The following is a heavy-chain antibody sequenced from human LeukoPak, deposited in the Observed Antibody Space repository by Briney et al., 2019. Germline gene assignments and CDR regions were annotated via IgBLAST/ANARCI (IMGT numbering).Heavy chain of an antibody. CDR1: GYTFTSYG. J-gene: IGHJ4*02. V-gene: IGHV1-18*01. Sequence: GASVKVSCTASGYTFTSYGISWVRQAPGQGLEWMGWISAYNGNTNYAQKLQGRVTMTTDTSTSTAYMELRSLRSDDTAVYYCARGYCSSTSCYFEYYFDYWGQGTLVTVSS. CDR3: ARGYCSSTSCYFEYYFDY. CDR2: ISAYNGNT. D-gene: IGHD2-2*01.